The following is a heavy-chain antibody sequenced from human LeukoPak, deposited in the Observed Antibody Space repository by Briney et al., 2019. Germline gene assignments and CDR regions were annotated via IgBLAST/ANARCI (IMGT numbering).Heavy chain of an antibody. CDR1: GYTFTSYG. Sequence: ASVKVSCKASGYTFTSYGISWVRQAPGQGLEWMGWISAYNGNTNYAQKLQGRVTMTTDTSTSTAYTELRSLRSDDTAVYYCARDEDRLLLPMYNWFDPWGQGTLVTVSS. CDR3: ARDEDRLLLPMYNWFDP. CDR2: ISAYNGNT. V-gene: IGHV1-18*01. D-gene: IGHD2-15*01. J-gene: IGHJ5*02.